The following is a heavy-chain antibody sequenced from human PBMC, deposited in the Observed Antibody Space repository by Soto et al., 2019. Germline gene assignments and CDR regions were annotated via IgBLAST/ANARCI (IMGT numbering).Heavy chain of an antibody. D-gene: IGHD5-12*01. V-gene: IGHV4-39*01. CDR1: GGSITSTSYY. CDR2: TYYSGST. Sequence: SETLSLTCTVSGGSITSTSYYWGWLRQPPGKGLEWIGTTYYSGSTSYNPSLKSRVTISVDTSTSQFSLRLSSVTAADTALYYCARRGLGVYYFDYWGQGTLVTVSS. CDR3: ARRGLGVYYFDY. J-gene: IGHJ4*02.